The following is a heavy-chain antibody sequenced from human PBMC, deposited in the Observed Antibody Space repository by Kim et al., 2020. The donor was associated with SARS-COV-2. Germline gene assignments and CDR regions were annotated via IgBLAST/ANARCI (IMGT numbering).Heavy chain of an antibody. CDR1: GGSIRPFS. Sequence: SETLSLTCSVSGGSIRPFSWSWIRQPPGKGLEWIGYVTYSGSTNQNPSLKTRVSISADTSKNQISLSLTSVTAADSAAYYCAREPYSSGWFFDFLGQG. V-gene: IGHV4-59*01. J-gene: IGHJ4*02. CDR3: AREPYSSGWFFDF. D-gene: IGHD6-19*01. CDR2: VTYSGST.